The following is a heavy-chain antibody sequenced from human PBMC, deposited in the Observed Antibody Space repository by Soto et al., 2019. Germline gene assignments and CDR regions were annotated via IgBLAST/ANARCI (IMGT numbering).Heavy chain of an antibody. V-gene: IGHV3-7*01. CDR1: GFTFSRYW. Sequence: GGSLRLSCAASGFTFSRYWMSWVRQAPGKGLEWVANIKQDGSEKYYVDSVKGRFTISRDNAKNSLYLQMNSLRAEDTAVYYCARDWYCSGGSCYSLFVSGGFDYWGQGTLVTVSS. J-gene: IGHJ4*02. CDR3: ARDWYCSGGSCYSLFVSGGFDY. D-gene: IGHD2-15*01. CDR2: IKQDGSEK.